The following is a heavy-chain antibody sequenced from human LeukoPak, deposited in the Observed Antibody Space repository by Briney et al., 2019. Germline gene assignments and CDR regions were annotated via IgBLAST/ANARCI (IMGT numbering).Heavy chain of an antibody. CDR1: GFTFSSYS. Sequence: GGSLRLSCAASGFTFSSYSMNWVRQAPGKGLEWVSSISSSSSYIYYADSVKGRFTISRDNAKNSLYLQMNSLRAEDTAVYYCAKDQGYYDFWSGRLTPPGYWGQGTLVTVSS. V-gene: IGHV3-21*01. D-gene: IGHD3-3*01. CDR2: ISSSSSYI. J-gene: IGHJ4*02. CDR3: AKDQGYYDFWSGRLTPPGY.